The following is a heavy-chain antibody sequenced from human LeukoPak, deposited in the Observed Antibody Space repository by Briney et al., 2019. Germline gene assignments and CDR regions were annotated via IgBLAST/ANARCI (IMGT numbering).Heavy chain of an antibody. J-gene: IGHJ4*02. Sequence: SETLSLTCTDSGGSISSSSYYWGWIRQPPGKGLEWIGSIYYSGSTYYNPSLKSRVTISVDTSKNQFSLKLSSVTAADTAVYYCARHGAAGGSGSYTFDYWGQGTLVTVSS. CDR2: IYYSGST. CDR3: ARHGAAGGSGSYTFDY. V-gene: IGHV4-39*01. CDR1: GGSISSSSYY. D-gene: IGHD3-10*01.